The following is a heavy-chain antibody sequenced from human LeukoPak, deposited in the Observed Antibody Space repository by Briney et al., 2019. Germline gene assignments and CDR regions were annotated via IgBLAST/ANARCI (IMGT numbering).Heavy chain of an antibody. CDR2: IGGGGDRT. CDR3: ARDSHLWSIDE. V-gene: IGHV3-23*01. J-gene: IGHJ4*02. CDR1: GFTFSSYA. Sequence: PGGSLRLSCAASGFTFSSYAMSWVRQAPGKGLEWVSGIGGGGDRTHYADSVKGRFTISRDNAKNTLSLQMNNLRAEDTGVYYCARDSHLWSIDEWGQGSLVTVSS. D-gene: IGHD5-18*01.